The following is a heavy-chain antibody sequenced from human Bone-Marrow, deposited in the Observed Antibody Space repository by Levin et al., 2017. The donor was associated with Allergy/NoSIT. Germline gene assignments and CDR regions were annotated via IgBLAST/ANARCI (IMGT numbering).Heavy chain of an antibody. V-gene: IGHV3-66*01. CDR3: ARNRPETANGY. J-gene: IGHJ4*02. CDR2: IYSNGDI. CDR1: GVTVSNNY. D-gene: IGHD1-14*01. Sequence: PGGSLRLSCAASGVTVSNNYMTWVRQPPGKGLELVSLIYSNGDIHYADSVKGRFIISRDSSKNTGYLQMNSVRTEDTAVYYCARNRPETANGYWGQGTLVTVSS.